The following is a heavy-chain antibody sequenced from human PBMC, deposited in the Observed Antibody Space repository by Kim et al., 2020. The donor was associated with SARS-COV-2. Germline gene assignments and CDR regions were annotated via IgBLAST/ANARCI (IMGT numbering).Heavy chain of an antibody. CDR3: ARGTSMYHSSPDY. V-gene: IGHV1-46*01. J-gene: IGHJ4*02. Sequence: YAQKLQDRGTVTRDTSTSTLYMELSSLRSDDTAVYFCARGTSMYHSSPDYWGQGTLVTVSS. D-gene: IGHD3-22*01.